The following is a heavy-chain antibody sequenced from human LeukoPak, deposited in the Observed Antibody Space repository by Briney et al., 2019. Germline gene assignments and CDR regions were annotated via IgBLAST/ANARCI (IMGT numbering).Heavy chain of an antibody. Sequence: PGGSLRLSCAASGFTFSSYGMHWVRQAPGKGLEWVAVIWYDGSNKYYADSVKGRFTISRDNSKNTLYLQMNSLKTEDTAVYYCTTDGLHSYYDILTGYYSYYYYYGMDVWGQGTTVTVSS. CDR1: GFTFSSYG. V-gene: IGHV3-33*01. J-gene: IGHJ6*02. CDR2: IWYDGSNK. CDR3: TTDGLHSYYDILTGYYSYYYYYGMDV. D-gene: IGHD3-9*01.